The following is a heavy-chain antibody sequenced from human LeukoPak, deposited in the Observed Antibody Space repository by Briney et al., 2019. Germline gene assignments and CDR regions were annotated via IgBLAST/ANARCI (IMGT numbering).Heavy chain of an antibody. CDR2: IYHSGST. CDR3: ARVPTVTFFDY. Sequence: SETLSLTCTVSGYSISSGYYWGWIRQPPGKGLEWIGSIYHSGSTYYNPSLKSRVTISVDTSKNQFSLKLSSVTAADTAVYYCARVPTVTFFDYWGQGTLVTVSS. CDR1: GYSISSGYY. J-gene: IGHJ4*02. D-gene: IGHD4-17*01. V-gene: IGHV4-38-2*02.